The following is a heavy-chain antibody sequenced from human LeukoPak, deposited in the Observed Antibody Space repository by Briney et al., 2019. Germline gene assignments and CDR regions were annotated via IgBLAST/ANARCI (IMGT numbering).Heavy chain of an antibody. CDR1: GFTFSSYG. D-gene: IGHD6-6*01. CDR2: IRYDGSDK. V-gene: IGHV3-30*02. J-gene: IGHJ6*03. Sequence: GGSLRLSCAASGFTFSSYGIHWVRQAPGKGLEWVAFIRYDGSDKYYADSLEGRFTISRDNSKNTLYLQMSSLRVEDTAVYYCARYSSSSFYYYMDVWGRGTTVTVSS. CDR3: ARYSSSSFYYYMDV.